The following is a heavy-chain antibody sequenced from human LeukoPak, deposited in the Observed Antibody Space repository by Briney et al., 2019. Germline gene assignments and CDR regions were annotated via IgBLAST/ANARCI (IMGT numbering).Heavy chain of an antibody. D-gene: IGHD7-27*01. CDR2: IWYDGSNK. CDR3: ARKFLTGRLIDY. Sequence: PGRSLRLSCAASGFTFSSYGMHWVRQAPGKGLEWVAVIWYDGSNKYYADSVKGRFTISRDTSKNTLYLQMNSLRAEDTALYYCARKFLTGRLIDYWGQGTLVTVSS. J-gene: IGHJ4*02. CDR1: GFTFSSYG. V-gene: IGHV3-33*01.